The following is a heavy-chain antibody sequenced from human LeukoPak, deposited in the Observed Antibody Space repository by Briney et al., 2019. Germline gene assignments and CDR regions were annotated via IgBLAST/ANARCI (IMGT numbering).Heavy chain of an antibody. V-gene: IGHV3-23*01. CDR1: GFTFSGYA. D-gene: IGHD3-3*01. CDR2: ISGSGSTT. Sequence: GGSLRLSCAASGFTFSGYAMNWVRQAPGKGLEWVSVISGSGSTTNYADSVKGRFSISRDKSKDTLYLQMNSLRDEDTAVYYCVKDRSDFWSGSSQPSDYWGQGTLVTVSS. J-gene: IGHJ4*02. CDR3: VKDRSDFWSGSSQPSDY.